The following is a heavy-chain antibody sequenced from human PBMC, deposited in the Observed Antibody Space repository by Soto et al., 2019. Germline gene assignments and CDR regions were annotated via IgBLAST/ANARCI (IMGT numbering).Heavy chain of an antibody. CDR1: GGSISSGGYS. J-gene: IGHJ4*02. CDR2: IYHSGST. Sequence: TSETLSLTCAVSGGSISSGGYSWSWIRQPPGKGLNYIGYIYHSGSTYYNPSLKSRVTISVDRSKNQFSLKLSSLTAADTAVYYCARVRSGWGLDYWGQGTLVTVSS. CDR3: ARVRSGWGLDY. D-gene: IGHD6-19*01. V-gene: IGHV4-30-2*01.